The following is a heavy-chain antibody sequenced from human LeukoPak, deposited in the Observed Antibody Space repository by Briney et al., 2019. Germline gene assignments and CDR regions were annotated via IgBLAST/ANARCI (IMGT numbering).Heavy chain of an antibody. Sequence: ASVKVSCKVFGYTLTELSMHWVRQAPGKGLEWMGGFDPEDGETIYAQKFQGRVTMTEDTSTDTAYMELSSLRSEDTAVYYCAGSGYYYRWFDPWGQGTLVTVPS. J-gene: IGHJ5*02. CDR3: AGSGYYYRWFDP. D-gene: IGHD3-22*01. CDR1: GYTLTELS. V-gene: IGHV1-24*01. CDR2: FDPEDGET.